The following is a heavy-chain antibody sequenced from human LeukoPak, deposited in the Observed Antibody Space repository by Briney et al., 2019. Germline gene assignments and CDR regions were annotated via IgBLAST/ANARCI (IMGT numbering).Heavy chain of an antibody. CDR2: IYYSGSA. D-gene: IGHD6-19*01. CDR1: GGSISSYY. V-gene: IGHV4-59*01. J-gene: IGHJ4*02. CDR3: ARGDSSGWYYFDY. Sequence: SETLSLTCTVSGGSISSYYWSWIRQPPGKGLEWIGYIYYSGSANYNPSLKSRVTISVDTSKNQFSLKLSSVTAADTAVYYCARGDSSGWYYFDYWGQGTLVTVSS.